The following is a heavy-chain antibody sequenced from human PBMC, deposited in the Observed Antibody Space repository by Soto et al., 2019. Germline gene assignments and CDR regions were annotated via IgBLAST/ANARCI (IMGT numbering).Heavy chain of an antibody. J-gene: IGHJ4*02. CDR2: ISSGGGRT. CDR1: GFTFNSYA. V-gene: IGHV3-23*01. Sequence: LRLSCAASGFTFNSYAMNWVRQAPGKGLEWVSVISSGGGRTYYADSVKGRFTISRDNSKNTLYLQMNSLRAEDTAVYYCAKAERYYYDSSGLDCWGQGTLVTVSS. D-gene: IGHD3-22*01. CDR3: AKAERYYYDSSGLDC.